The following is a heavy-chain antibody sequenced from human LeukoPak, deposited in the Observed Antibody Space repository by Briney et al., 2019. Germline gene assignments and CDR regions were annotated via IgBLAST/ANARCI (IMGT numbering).Heavy chain of an antibody. J-gene: IGHJ6*02. V-gene: IGHV4-39*01. CDR1: GGSISSSSYY. Sequence: SETLSLTCTVSGGSISSSSYYWGWIRQPPGKGLEWIGSIYYSGSTYYNPSLKSRVTISVDTSKNQFSLKLSSVTAADTAVYYCARLPQSMVRGVIITGYYYGMDVWGQGTTATVSS. D-gene: IGHD3-10*01. CDR3: ARLPQSMVRGVIITGYYYGMDV. CDR2: IYYSGST.